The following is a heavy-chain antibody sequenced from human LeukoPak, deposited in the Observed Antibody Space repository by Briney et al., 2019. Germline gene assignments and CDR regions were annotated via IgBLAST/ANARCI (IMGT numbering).Heavy chain of an antibody. CDR2: IYYSGSA. V-gene: IGHV4-59*12. Sequence: SETLSLTCTVSGGSISSYYWSWIRQPPGKGLEWIGYIYYSGSANYNPSLKSRVTISVDTSKNQFSLKLSSVTAADTAVYYCARDRGQLWPPVGYFDLWGRGTLVTVSS. J-gene: IGHJ2*01. D-gene: IGHD5-18*01. CDR1: GGSISSYY. CDR3: ARDRGQLWPPVGYFDL.